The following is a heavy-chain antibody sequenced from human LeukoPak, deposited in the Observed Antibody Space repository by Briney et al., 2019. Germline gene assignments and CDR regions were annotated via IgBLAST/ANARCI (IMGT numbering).Heavy chain of an antibody. CDR2: ISSSSSYI. CDR3: ARRAGGYSHPYDY. CDR1: GFTFSSYS. Sequence: PGMSLRLSCAASGFTFSSYSMNWVRQAPGKGLEWVSSISSSSSYIYYADSVKGRFTISRDNAKNSLYLQMNSLRAEDTAVYYCARRAGGYSHPYDYWGQGTLVTVSS. D-gene: IGHD4-23*01. V-gene: IGHV3-21*01. J-gene: IGHJ4*02.